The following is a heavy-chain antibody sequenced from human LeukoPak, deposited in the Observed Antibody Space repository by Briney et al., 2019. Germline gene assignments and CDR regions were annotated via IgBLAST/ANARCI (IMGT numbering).Heavy chain of an antibody. V-gene: IGHV3-23*01. Sequence: PGGSLRLSCAAPGFTFSSYAMNWVRQAPGKGLEWVSAISGSGGSTYYADSVKGRFTISRDNSKNTLYLQMNSLRAEDTAVYYCAKGGSGHSVGGSCYYDYWGQGTLVTVSS. CDR2: ISGSGGST. CDR1: GFTFSSYA. CDR3: AKGGSGHSVGGSCYYDY. J-gene: IGHJ4*02. D-gene: IGHD2-15*01.